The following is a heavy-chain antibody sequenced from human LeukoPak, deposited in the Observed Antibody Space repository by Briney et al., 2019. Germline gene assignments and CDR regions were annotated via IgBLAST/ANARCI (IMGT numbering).Heavy chain of an antibody. D-gene: IGHD3-22*01. CDR3: AHRSATTYHYDSRGSFDY. Sequence: SGPTVVEPTETLTLTCTFSGFSISTSGVGVGWIRQPPGKALEWLALIYWTDDKRYSPSLRSRLTITKDTSRNQVVLTMTNLDPVDTATYYCAHRSATTYHYDSRGSFDYWGQGTLVTVSS. CDR2: IYWTDDK. V-gene: IGHV2-5*01. J-gene: IGHJ4*02. CDR1: GFSISTSGVG.